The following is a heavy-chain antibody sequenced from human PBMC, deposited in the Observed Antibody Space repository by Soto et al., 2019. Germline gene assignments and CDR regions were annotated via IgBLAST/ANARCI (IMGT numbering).Heavy chain of an antibody. D-gene: IGHD2-2*02. J-gene: IGHJ4*02. Sequence: PGGSLRLSCAASGFRFRDYWMYWVRQPPGKGLEWVSAISGSGATTYYADSVKGRFAISRDNSKNTLYLQMSSLRAEDTAVYYSTKDRLCSSASCYMDYWGQGXLVTVSS. CDR2: ISGSGATT. CDR3: TKDRLCSSASCYMDY. CDR1: GFRFRDYW. V-gene: IGHV3-23*01.